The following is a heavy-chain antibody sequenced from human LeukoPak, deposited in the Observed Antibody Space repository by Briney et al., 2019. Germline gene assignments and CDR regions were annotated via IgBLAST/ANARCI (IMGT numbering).Heavy chain of an antibody. D-gene: IGHD3-22*01. CDR3: ATAPRDSSGYYSDY. Sequence: ASVKVCCKVSGYTLTELSMHWVRQAPGKGLEWMGGFDPEDGETIYAQKFQGRVTMTEDTSTDTAYMELSSLRSEDTAVYYCATAPRDSSGYYSDYWGQGTLVTVSS. CDR1: GYTLTELS. CDR2: FDPEDGET. J-gene: IGHJ4*02. V-gene: IGHV1-24*01.